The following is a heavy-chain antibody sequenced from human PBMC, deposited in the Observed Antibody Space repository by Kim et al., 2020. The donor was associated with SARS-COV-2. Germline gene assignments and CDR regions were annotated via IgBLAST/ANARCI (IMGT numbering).Heavy chain of an antibody. J-gene: IGHJ4*02. CDR3: ARGNGYLDWLLLDY. CDR1: GYTFITYG. CDR2: INTNTGNP. D-gene: IGHD3-9*01. V-gene: IGHV7-4-1*02. Sequence: ASVKVSCKASGYTFITYGMNWVRQAPGQGLEWMGWINTNTGNPTYAQGFTGRFVFSLDTSVSTSYLQISSLKAEDTAVYYCARGNGYLDWLLLDYWGQGTLVTVSS.